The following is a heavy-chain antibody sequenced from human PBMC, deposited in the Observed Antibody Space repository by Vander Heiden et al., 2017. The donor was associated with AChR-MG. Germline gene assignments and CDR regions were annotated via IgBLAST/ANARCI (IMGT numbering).Heavy chain of an antibody. J-gene: IGHJ3*02. V-gene: IGHV3-30*03. D-gene: IGHD1-26*01. CDR1: GFTFSSYG. CDR3: VGGSYWKTGVDDAFDI. Sequence: QVQLVESEGGVVQPGRSLRLSCAASGFTFSSYGMHWVRQAPGKGLEWVAVISYDGSNKYYADSVKGRFTISRDNSKNTLYLQMNSLRAEDTAVYYCVGGSYWKTGVDDAFDIWGQGTMVTVSS. CDR2: ISYDGSNK.